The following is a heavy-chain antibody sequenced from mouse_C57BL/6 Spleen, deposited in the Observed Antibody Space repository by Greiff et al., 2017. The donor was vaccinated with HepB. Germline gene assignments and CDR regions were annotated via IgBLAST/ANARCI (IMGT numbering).Heavy chain of an antibody. D-gene: IGHD3-2*02. V-gene: IGHV1-15*01. Sequence: QVQLQQSGAELVRPGASVTLSCKASGYTFTDYEMHWVKQTPVHGLEWIGAIDPETGGTAYNQKFKGKAILTADKSSSTAYMELRSLTSEDSAVYYCTREGRQLRLRFAYWGQGTLVTVSA. CDR1: GYTFTDYE. CDR2: IDPETGGT. J-gene: IGHJ3*01. CDR3: TREGRQLRLRFAY.